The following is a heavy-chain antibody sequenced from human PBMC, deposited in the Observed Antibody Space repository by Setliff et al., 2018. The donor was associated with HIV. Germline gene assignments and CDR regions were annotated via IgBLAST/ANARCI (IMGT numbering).Heavy chain of an antibody. V-gene: IGHV4-34*01. CDR1: GGSFNNYY. D-gene: IGHD1-1*01. Sequence: SETLSLTCAVYGGSFNNYYWSWIRQPPGKGLEWIGEINHSGSTSYNPSLKSRVTISVDTSKNQFSLKLNSITAADTAIYFCARVRDPNWNYDMDVWGQGTTVTVSS. CDR2: INHSGST. CDR3: ARVRDPNWNYDMDV. J-gene: IGHJ6*03.